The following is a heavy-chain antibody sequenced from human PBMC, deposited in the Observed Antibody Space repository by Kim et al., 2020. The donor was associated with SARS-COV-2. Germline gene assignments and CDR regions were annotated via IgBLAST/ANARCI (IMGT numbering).Heavy chain of an antibody. CDR2: INHSGST. CDR3: ARGHKRGRDYGVLSWGFDY. D-gene: IGHD4-17*01. CDR1: GGSFSGYY. Sequence: SETLSLTCAVYGGSFSGYYWSWIRQPPGKGLEWIGEINHSGSTNYNPSLKSRVTISVDTSKNQFSLKLSSVTAADTAVYYCARGHKRGRDYGVLSWGFDYWGQGTLVTVSS. V-gene: IGHV4-34*01. J-gene: IGHJ4*02.